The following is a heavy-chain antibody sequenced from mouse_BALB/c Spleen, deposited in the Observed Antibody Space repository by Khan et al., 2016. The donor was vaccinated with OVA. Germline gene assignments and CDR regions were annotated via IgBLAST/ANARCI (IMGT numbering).Heavy chain of an antibody. CDR2: ITPANGNT. V-gene: IGHV14-3*02. J-gene: IGHJ1*01. CDR1: GFNIKDTY. Sequence: VQLKQSGAELVKPGASVKLSCTASGFNIKDTYIHWVKRRPEQGLEWIGRITPANGNTEYDPKFKGKVTMSADTSSNTAYLQLSSLTSGDTAAYYCVRSSYDPRNFDVWGAGTTVTVSS. D-gene: IGHD2-3*01. CDR3: VRSSYDPRNFDV.